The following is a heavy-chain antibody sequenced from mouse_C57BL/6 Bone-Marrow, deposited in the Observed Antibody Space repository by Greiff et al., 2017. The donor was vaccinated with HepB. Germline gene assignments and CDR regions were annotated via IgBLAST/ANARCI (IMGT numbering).Heavy chain of an antibody. V-gene: IGHV5-12*01. CDR1: GFTFSDYY. CDR3: ARHTGSSLAWFAY. J-gene: IGHJ3*01. Sequence: EVKVVESGGGLVQPGGSLKLSCAASGFTFSDYYMYWVRQTPEKRLEWVAYISNGGGSTYYPDTVKGRFTISRDNAKNTLYLQMSRLKSEDTAMYYCARHTGSSLAWFAYWGQGTLVTVSA. D-gene: IGHD1-1*01. CDR2: ISNGGGST.